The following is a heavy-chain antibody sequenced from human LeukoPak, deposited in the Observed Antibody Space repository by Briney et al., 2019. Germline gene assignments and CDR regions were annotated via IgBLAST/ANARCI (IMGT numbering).Heavy chain of an antibody. D-gene: IGHD3-10*01. CDR2: FDPEDGET. V-gene: IGHV1-24*01. Sequence: ASVKVSCKVSGYTLTELSMHWVRQAPGKGLEWMGGFDPEDGETIYAQKFQGRVTMTSDTSISTAYMELSRLRSDNTAVYYCTRPAYGSGSYYLDYWGQGTLVTVSS. CDR3: TRPAYGSGSYYLDY. J-gene: IGHJ4*02. CDR1: GYTLTELS.